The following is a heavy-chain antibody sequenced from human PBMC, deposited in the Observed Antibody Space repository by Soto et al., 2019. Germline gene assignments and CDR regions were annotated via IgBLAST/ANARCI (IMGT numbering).Heavy chain of an antibody. CDR2: IYDNGTT. J-gene: IGHJ6*02. CDR1: GLTVSNAY. CDR3: VRPLPSERNYGLDV. Sequence: EVQLVESGGGLIQPGGSLRLSCAASGLTVSNAYMAWVRQAPGMGLEWVSVIYDNGTTYYADSVKGRFTISRDTSTNTLSLQMDSLRAEDTAVYYCVRPLPSERNYGLDVWGQGTTVTVSS. V-gene: IGHV3-53*01. D-gene: IGHD1-26*01.